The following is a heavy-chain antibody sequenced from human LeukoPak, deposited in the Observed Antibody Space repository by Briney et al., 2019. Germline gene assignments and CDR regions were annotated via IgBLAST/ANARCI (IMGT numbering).Heavy chain of an antibody. D-gene: IGHD6-6*01. CDR2: INTNTGNP. J-gene: IGHJ4*02. V-gene: IGHV7-4-1*02. Sequence: ASVKVSCKASGYTFTGYYMHWVRQATGQGLEWMGWINTNTGNPTYAQGFTGRFVFSLDTSVSTTYLQISSLKAEDSAVYYCARVSRALAAFFDYWGQGTLVTVSS. CDR3: ARVSRALAAFFDY. CDR1: GYTFTGYY.